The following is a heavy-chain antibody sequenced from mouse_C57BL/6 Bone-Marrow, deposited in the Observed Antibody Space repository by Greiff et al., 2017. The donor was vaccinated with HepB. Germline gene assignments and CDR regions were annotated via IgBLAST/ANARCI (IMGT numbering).Heavy chain of an antibody. Sequence: VQLQQPGAELVKPGASVKLSCKASGYTFTSYWMQWVKQRPGQGLEWIGEIDPSDSYTNYKQKFKGKATLTVDTSSSTAYMQLSSLTSEDSAVYYCARAYYGYDRLAYWGQGTLVTVSA. CDR3: ARAYYGYDRLAY. CDR2: IDPSDSYT. J-gene: IGHJ3*01. D-gene: IGHD2-9*01. V-gene: IGHV1-50*01. CDR1: GYTFTSYW.